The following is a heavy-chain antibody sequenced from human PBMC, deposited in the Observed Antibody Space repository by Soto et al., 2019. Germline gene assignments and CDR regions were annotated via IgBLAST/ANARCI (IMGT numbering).Heavy chain of an antibody. V-gene: IGHV4-30-4*01. CDR3: AKGSSWYPHLSY. Sequence: PSETLSLTGTVSGGSISSGDYYWSWIRQPPGKGLEWIGYIYYSGSTYYNPSLKSRVTISVDTSKNQFSPKLSSVTAADTAVYYWAKGSSWYPHLSYWGQGTLVTVSS. CDR2: IYYSGST. J-gene: IGHJ4*02. D-gene: IGHD6-13*01. CDR1: GGSISSGDYY.